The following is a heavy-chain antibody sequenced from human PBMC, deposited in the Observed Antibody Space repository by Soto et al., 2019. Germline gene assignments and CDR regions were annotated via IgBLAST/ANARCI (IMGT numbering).Heavy chain of an antibody. D-gene: IGHD6-25*01. J-gene: IGHJ6*02. Sequence: QVQLGQSGAEVKKTGASVTVSCKSSAFTFTNYFFHGVLQAPRQALEWMGIISPYDGSTKYVQSCQVRVTMTSDTSTSTVYLEMSSLRSEDTAVYYCARGDGRGSSGFYYYYGMDVWGHGTTVTVSS. V-gene: IGHV1-46*01. CDR1: AFTFTNYF. CDR2: ISPYDGST. CDR3: ARGDGRGSSGFYYYYGMDV.